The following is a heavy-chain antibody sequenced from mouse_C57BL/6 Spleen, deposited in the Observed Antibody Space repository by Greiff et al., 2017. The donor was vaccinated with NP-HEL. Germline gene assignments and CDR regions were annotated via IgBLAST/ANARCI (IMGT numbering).Heavy chain of an antibody. CDR3: ARLYYGNYAYFAD. J-gene: IGHJ1*03. Sequence: EVQLVESGGGLVKPGGSLKLSCAASGFTFSDYGMHWVRQAPEKGLEWVAYISSGSSTIYYADTVKGRFTISRDNAKNTLFLQMSSLKSGDTAMYYCARLYYGNYAYFADWGTGTTVTVSS. V-gene: IGHV5-17*01. CDR2: ISSGSSTI. D-gene: IGHD2-1*01. CDR1: GFTFSDYG.